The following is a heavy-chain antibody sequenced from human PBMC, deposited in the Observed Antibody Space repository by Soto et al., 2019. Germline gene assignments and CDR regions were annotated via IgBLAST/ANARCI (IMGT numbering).Heavy chain of an antibody. Sequence: KPSETLSLTCAVSGGSISSSNWWSWVRQPPGKGLEWIGEIYHSGSTNYNPSLKSRVTISVDKSKNQFSLKLSSVTAADTAVYYCARASSSMYNWFDPWGQGTLVTVSS. CDR2: IYHSGST. J-gene: IGHJ5*02. CDR3: ARASSSMYNWFDP. D-gene: IGHD6-6*01. V-gene: IGHV4-4*02. CDR1: GGSISSSNW.